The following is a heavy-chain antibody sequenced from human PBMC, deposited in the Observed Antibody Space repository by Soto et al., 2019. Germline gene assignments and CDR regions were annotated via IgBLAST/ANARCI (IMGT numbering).Heavy chain of an antibody. Sequence: QVQLVQSGAAVRKPGSSVKVSCKASGGTFTKYAITWVRQAPRQGLEWMGGIVPLPGTTNYAQKFRGRVTISADESTSKAYLEQSSQRSEDTAVYYCASGVGGLGGSSGWPDYAFNVWSQGTMVIVSS. CDR1: GGTFTKYA. CDR2: IVPLPGTT. J-gene: IGHJ3*01. D-gene: IGHD6-19*01. V-gene: IGHV1-69*01. CDR3: ASGVGGLGGSSGWPDYAFNV.